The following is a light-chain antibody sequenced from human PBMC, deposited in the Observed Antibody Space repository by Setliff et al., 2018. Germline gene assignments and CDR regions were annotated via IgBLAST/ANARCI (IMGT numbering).Light chain of an antibody. V-gene: IGLV3-21*02. J-gene: IGLJ1*01. CDR1: NIEDRS. CDR2: DDS. CDR3: QVWDSGTDRHYV. Sequence: SYELSQPRSVSVAPGQTAKITCEGDNIEDRSVHWYQQKPGQAPVLVVYDDSGRPSGIPERFSGSNSGNTATLTIGRVEAGDEADYYCQVWDSGTDRHYVFGTGTKVTV.